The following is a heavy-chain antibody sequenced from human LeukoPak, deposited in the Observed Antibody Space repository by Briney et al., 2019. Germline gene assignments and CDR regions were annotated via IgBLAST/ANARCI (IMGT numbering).Heavy chain of an antibody. CDR3: ARAEGYDFWSGYFRFGSFDY. J-gene: IGHJ4*02. CDR1: GGSLSSGSYY. CDR2: IYTSGST. Sequence: SETLSLTCTVSGGSLSSGSYYWRWIRQPAGKGLEWIGRIYTSGSTNYNPSLKSRVTISVDTSKNQFSLKLSSVTAADTAVYYCARAEGYDFWSGYFRFGSFDYWGQGTLVTVSS. D-gene: IGHD3-3*01. V-gene: IGHV4-61*02.